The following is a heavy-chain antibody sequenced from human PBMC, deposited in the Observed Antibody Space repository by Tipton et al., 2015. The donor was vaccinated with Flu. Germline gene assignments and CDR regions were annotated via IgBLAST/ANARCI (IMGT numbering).Heavy chain of an antibody. V-gene: IGHV4-38-2*02. CDR3: ASFISEYNWNYGEGHDY. CDR2: IYHSGST. CDR1: GYSISSGYY. J-gene: IGHJ4*02. D-gene: IGHD1-7*01. Sequence: TLSLTCTVSGYSISSGYYWGWIRQPPGKGLEWIGSIYHSGSTYYNPSLKSRATISVDTSKNQFSLKLSSVTAADTAVYYCASFISEYNWNYGEGHDYWGQGILVAVSS.